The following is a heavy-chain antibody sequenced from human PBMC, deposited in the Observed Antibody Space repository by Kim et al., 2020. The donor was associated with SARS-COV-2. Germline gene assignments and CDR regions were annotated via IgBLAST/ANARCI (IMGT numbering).Heavy chain of an antibody. CDR2: IVVGSGNT. V-gene: IGHV1-58*01. D-gene: IGHD6-13*01. CDR3: AAISEAGMETPPLDY. Sequence: SVKVSCKASGFTFTSSAVQWVRQARGQRLEWIGWIVVGSGNTNYAQKFQERVTITRDMSTSTAYMELSSLRSEDTAVYYCAAISEAGMETPPLDYWGQGTLVTVSS. J-gene: IGHJ4*02. CDR1: GFTFTSSA.